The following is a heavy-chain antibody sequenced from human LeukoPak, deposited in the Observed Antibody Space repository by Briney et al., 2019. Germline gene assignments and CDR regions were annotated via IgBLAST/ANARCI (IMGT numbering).Heavy chain of an antibody. J-gene: IGHJ4*02. D-gene: IGHD3-22*01. CDR2: ISGSGGST. Sequence: GGSLRLSCAASGFTFSSYAMSWVRQAPGKGLEWVSAISGSGGSTYYADSVKGRFTISRDNSKNTLYLQMNSLRAEDTAVYYCAKSTGYYYDSSGYFDYWGQGTLVTVSS. V-gene: IGHV3-23*01. CDR1: GFTFSSYA. CDR3: AKSTGYYYDSSGYFDY.